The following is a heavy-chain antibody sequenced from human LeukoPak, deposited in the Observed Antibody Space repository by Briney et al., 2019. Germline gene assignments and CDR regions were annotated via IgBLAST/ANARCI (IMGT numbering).Heavy chain of an antibody. D-gene: IGHD6-19*01. CDR3: ARFIRGSGWSGYFDY. CDR1: GGTFSSYA. J-gene: IGHJ4*02. Sequence: ASVKVSCKASGGTFSSYAISWVRQAPGQGLEWMGRIIPILGIANYAQKFQGRVTITADKSTSTAYMELSSLRSEDTAVYYCARFIRGSGWSGYFDYWGQGTLVTVSS. CDR2: IIPILGIA. V-gene: IGHV1-69*04.